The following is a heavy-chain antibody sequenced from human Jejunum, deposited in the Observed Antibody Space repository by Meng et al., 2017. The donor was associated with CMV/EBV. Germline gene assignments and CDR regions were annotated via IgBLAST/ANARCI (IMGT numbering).Heavy chain of an antibody. CDR3: ARDSPLDGYSLLDY. Sequence: QVQLVHTGAVLRTPGVSVKLSCRPSGYPFTIYAIKWVRQGHRQSPDWMGGIDPNTGNPTYYQGFTGRFVFSLYTSVSTAYPQINSLRADDTAVYYCARDSPLDGYSLLDYWGQGTLVTVSS. CDR2: IDPNTGNP. D-gene: IGHD5-24*01. CDR1: GYPFTIYA. J-gene: IGHJ4*02. V-gene: IGHV7-4-1*02.